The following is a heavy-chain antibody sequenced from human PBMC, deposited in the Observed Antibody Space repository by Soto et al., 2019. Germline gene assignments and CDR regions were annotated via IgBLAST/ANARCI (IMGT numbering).Heavy chain of an antibody. CDR1: GCTFSSYA. CDR2: ISGSGGST. D-gene: IGHD4-17*01. Sequence: EVQLLESGGGLVQPGGSLRLSCAASGCTFSSYAMTWVRQAPGKGLGWVTAISGSGGSTYYADSVKGRFTISRDNSKNTLDMQMNSLRAEDTAVYDCAKDVDYGGPRYFDLWGRGTLVTVSS. J-gene: IGHJ2*01. CDR3: AKDVDYGGPRYFDL. V-gene: IGHV3-23*01.